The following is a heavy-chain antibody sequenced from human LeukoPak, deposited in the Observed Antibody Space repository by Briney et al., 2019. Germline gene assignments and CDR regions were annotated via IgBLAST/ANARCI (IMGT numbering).Heavy chain of an antibody. Sequence: GGSLRLSCAASGFTFSSYGMSWVRQAPGKGLEWVSGISGSGGRTDYADSVKGRFIISRDNAKNTLFLQMNSLRAEETAVYYCAKGSREWELLDAFDIWGQGTMVTVSS. J-gene: IGHJ3*02. V-gene: IGHV3-23*01. CDR3: AKGSREWELLDAFDI. CDR1: GFTFSSYG. D-gene: IGHD1-26*01. CDR2: ISGSGGRT.